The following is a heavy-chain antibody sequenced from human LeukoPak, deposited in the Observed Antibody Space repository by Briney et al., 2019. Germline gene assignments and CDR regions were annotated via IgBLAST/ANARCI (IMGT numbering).Heavy chain of an antibody. Sequence: PGGSLRLSCTASGFTFGDYAMSWFRQAPGKWLEWVGFIRSKAYGGTTEYAASVKGRFTISRDDSKSIAYLQMNSLKTEDTAVYYSTRGRGDYVWGSYRLYWGQGTLVTVSS. J-gene: IGHJ4*02. D-gene: IGHD3-16*02. CDR3: TRGRGDYVWGSYRLY. CDR2: IRSKAYGGTT. CDR1: GFTFGDYA. V-gene: IGHV3-49*03.